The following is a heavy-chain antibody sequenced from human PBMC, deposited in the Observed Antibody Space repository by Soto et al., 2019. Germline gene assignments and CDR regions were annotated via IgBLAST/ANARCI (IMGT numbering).Heavy chain of an antibody. D-gene: IGHD3-3*01. V-gene: IGHV1-3*01. CDR2: LNPGNGNT. Sequence: ASVKVSCKASGYTFTNYAIHWVRQAPGQRLEWMGWLNPGNGNTKYPQKFQGRVTMTRDTSTSTVYMELSSLRSEDTAVYYCARGNDSTPDAFDIWGQGTMVTVSS. CDR1: GYTFTNYA. J-gene: IGHJ3*02. CDR3: ARGNDSTPDAFDI.